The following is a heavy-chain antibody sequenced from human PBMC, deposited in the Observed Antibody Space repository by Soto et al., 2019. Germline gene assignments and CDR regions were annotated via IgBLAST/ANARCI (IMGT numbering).Heavy chain of an antibody. CDR2: IKSKTDGGTT. CDR3: TTDSGATSFSSNYYYYGMDV. V-gene: IGHV3-15*07. D-gene: IGHD1-26*01. J-gene: IGHJ6*02. Sequence: GGSLRLSCAASGFTFSNAWMNWVRQAPGKGLEWVGRIKSKTDGGTTDYAAPVKGRFTISRDDSKNKLYLQMNSLKTEDTAVYYCTTDSGATSFSSNYYYYGMDVWGQGTTVTVSS. CDR1: GFTFSNAW.